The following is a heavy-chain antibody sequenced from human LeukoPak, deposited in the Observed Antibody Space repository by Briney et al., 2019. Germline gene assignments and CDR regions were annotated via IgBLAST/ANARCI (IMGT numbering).Heavy chain of an antibody. V-gene: IGHV3-74*01. J-gene: IGHJ4*02. CDR2: ISPDGSRT. Sequence: GGSLRLTCAASGFTFSTHWMHWVRQTPGKGLVWVSRISPDGSRTAYADSVKGRFTISRDNARDTLYLQLNSLGAEDTAVYYCARVSSLWSFDYWGQGTLVTVSS. D-gene: IGHD3-10*01. CDR3: ARVSSLWSFDY. CDR1: GFTFSTHW.